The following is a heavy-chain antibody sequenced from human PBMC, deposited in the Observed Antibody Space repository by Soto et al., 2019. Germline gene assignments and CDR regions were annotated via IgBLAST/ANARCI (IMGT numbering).Heavy chain of an antibody. D-gene: IGHD3-3*01. Sequence: KPSETLSLTCTVSGGSISSYYWSWIRQPPGKGLEWIGYIYYSGSTNYNPSLKSRVTISVDTSKNQFSLKLSSVTAADTAVYYCARGTTPEKIGPSYYDFWSGYLNYYYYYMDVWGKGTTVTVSS. V-gene: IGHV4-59*01. CDR1: GGSISSYY. CDR2: IYYSGST. J-gene: IGHJ6*03. CDR3: ARGTTPEKIGPSYYDFWSGYLNYYYYYMDV.